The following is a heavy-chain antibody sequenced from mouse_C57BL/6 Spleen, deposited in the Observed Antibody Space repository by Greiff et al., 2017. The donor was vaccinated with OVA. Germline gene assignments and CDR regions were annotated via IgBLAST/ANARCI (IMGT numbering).Heavy chain of an antibody. D-gene: IGHD2-12*01. CDR1: GFTFSDYG. CDR2: ISSGSSTI. Sequence: EVMLVESGGGLVKPGGSLKLSCAASGFTFSDYGMHWVRQAPEKGLEWVAYISSGSSTIYYADKVKGRFTISRDNAKNTLFLQMTSLRSEDTAMYYCAGRSIRRTPYWYFDVWGTGTTVTVSS. CDR3: AGRSIRRTPYWYFDV. J-gene: IGHJ1*03. V-gene: IGHV5-17*01.